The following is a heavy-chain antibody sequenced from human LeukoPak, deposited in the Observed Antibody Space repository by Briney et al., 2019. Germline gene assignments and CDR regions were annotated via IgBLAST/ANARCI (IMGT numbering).Heavy chain of an antibody. CDR2: IIPIFGTA. Sequence: ASVTVSCKASGGTFSSYAISWLRQAPGQGLEWMGRIIPIFGTANYAQKFQGRVTITTDESTSKAYMELSSLRSEDTAVYYCARDVTTYYYDSSGPGYMYVCGKGTTVTVSS. CDR1: GGTFSSYA. V-gene: IGHV1-69*05. CDR3: ARDVTTYYYDSSGPGYMYV. J-gene: IGHJ6*03. D-gene: IGHD3-22*01.